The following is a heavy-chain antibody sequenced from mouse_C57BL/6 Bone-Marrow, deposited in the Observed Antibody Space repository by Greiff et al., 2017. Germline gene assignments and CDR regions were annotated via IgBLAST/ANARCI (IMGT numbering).Heavy chain of an antibody. D-gene: IGHD4-1*01. CDR1: GFTFSNYW. Sequence: EVMFVESGGGLVQPGGSMKLSCVASGFTFSNYWMNWVRQSPEKGLEWVAQIRLKSDNYATHYAESVKGRFTISRDDSKSSVYLQMNNLRAEDTGIYYCTANWDYAMDYWGQGTSVTVSS. V-gene: IGHV6-3*01. CDR2: IRLKSDNYAT. CDR3: TANWDYAMDY. J-gene: IGHJ4*01.